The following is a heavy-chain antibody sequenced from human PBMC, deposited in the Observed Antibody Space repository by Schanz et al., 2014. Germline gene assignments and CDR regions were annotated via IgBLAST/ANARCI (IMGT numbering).Heavy chain of an antibody. J-gene: IGHJ4*02. Sequence: EVQLVESGGGLLQPGGSLRLSCAASGFTFGTFWMSWVRQAPGKGLEWVANINQDGSDKSYVDSVKGRFTISRDNAKNSLYLQMNSLRVEDTAVYYCAKGRSSSWSDPEYFDYWGQGTLVTVSS. CDR2: INQDGSDK. CDR1: GFTFGTFW. V-gene: IGHV3-7*03. CDR3: AKGRSSSWSDPEYFDY. D-gene: IGHD6-13*01.